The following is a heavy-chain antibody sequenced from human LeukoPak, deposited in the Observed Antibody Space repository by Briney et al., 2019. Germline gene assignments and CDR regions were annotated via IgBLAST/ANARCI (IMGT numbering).Heavy chain of an antibody. CDR3: AGVGYSSGWSYDY. CDR1: GGSFSSYS. Sequence: SGTLSLTCTAPGGSFSSYSWSWIRQPPGKGLEWIGYIYTSGSTNYNPSLKSRVTISVDTSKNQFSLKLSSVTAADTAVYYCAGVGYSSGWSYDYWGQGTLVTVSS. D-gene: IGHD6-19*01. V-gene: IGHV4-4*09. CDR2: IYTSGST. J-gene: IGHJ4*02.